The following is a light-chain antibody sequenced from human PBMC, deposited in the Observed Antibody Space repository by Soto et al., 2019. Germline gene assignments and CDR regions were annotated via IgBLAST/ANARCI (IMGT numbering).Light chain of an antibody. CDR3: SSYRYSTTYV. J-gene: IGLJ1*01. Sequence: SALTQPASVSGSPGQSITISCTGTSSDVGGYKYVSWYQQHPGKAPKLIIYEVSNRPSGVSNRFSGSKSGNTASLTISGLQGEGEADYYCSSYRYSTTYVFGTGTKVTVL. V-gene: IGLV2-14*01. CDR1: SSDVGGYKY. CDR2: EVS.